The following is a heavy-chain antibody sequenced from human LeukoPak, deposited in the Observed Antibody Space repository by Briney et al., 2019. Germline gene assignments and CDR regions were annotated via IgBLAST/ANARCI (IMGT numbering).Heavy chain of an antibody. J-gene: IGHJ3*02. Sequence: ASVKVSCKASGYTFTSYAISWVRQMPGKGLEWMGIIYPGDSDTRYSPSFQGQVTISADKSINTAYLQWSNLKASDTAMYYCAIVYYDYWSGYSRETLDIWGQGTMVTVS. CDR3: AIVYYDYWSGYSRETLDI. CDR1: GYTFTSYA. CDR2: IYPGDSDT. V-gene: IGHV5-51*01. D-gene: IGHD3-3*01.